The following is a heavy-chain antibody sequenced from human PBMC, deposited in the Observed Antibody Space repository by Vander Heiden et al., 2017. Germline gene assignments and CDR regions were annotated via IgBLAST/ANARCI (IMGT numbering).Heavy chain of an antibody. V-gene: IGHV3-48*01. CDR2: ISSSSSTI. J-gene: IGHJ4*02. Sequence: EVQLVESGGGLVQPGGSLRLSCAASGFTFSSYSMNWVRQAPGKGLEWVSYISSSSSTIYDADSVKGRFTISRDNAKNSLYLQMNSLRAEDTAVYYCARDYGGNFDYWGQGTLVTVSS. CDR3: ARDYGGNFDY. CDR1: GFTFSSYS. D-gene: IGHD4-17*01.